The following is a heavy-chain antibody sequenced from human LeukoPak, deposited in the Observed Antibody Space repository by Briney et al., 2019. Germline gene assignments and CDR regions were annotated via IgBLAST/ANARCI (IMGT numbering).Heavy chain of an antibody. D-gene: IGHD3-16*01. V-gene: IGHV3-23*05. CDR3: AKVGNYDYGVMDV. J-gene: IGHJ6*02. CDR2: LDNTGRT. CDR1: GFTFSTYA. Sequence: GGSLRLSCAASGFTFSTYAMSWVRQAPGKGLEWVSSLDNTGRTYYADSVKGRFTISRDNSKNTLYLQMNSLRAEDTAVYYCAKVGNYDYGVMDVWGQGTTVTVSS.